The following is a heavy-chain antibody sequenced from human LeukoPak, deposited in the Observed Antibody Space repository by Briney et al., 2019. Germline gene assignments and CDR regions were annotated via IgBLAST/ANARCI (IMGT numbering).Heavy chain of an antibody. V-gene: IGHV4-31*03. Sequence: PSETLSLTCTVSGGSISSGGYYWSWLRQHPGKGLEWIGYIYYSGSTYYNPSLKRRVTISVDTSKNQFALKLSSVTAADTAVYYCARTQYYDYVWGSYRPPCYFDYWGQGTLVTVSS. D-gene: IGHD3-16*02. CDR2: IYYSGST. CDR3: ARTQYYDYVWGSYRPPCYFDY. CDR1: GGSISSGGYY. J-gene: IGHJ4*02.